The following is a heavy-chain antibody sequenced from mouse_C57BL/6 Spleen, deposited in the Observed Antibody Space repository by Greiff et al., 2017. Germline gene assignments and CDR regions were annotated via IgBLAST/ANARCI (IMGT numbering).Heavy chain of an antibody. CDR1: GYTFTSYW. V-gene: IGHV1-64*01. D-gene: IGHD2-1*01. CDR3: ARNGNYYAMDY. J-gene: IGHJ4*01. CDR2: IHPNSGST. Sequence: VKLQQPGAELVKPGASVKLSCKASGYTFTSYWLHWVKQRPGQGLEWIGMIHPNSGSTNYNEKFKSKATLTVDKSSSTVYMQLSSLTSEDSAVYYCARNGNYYAMDYWGQGTSVTVSS.